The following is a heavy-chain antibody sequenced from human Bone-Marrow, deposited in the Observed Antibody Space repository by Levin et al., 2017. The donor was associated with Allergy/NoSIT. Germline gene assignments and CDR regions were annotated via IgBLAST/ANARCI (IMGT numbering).Heavy chain of an antibody. CDR1: GYTFTNYG. V-gene: IGHV1-18*01. CDR3: ARTTSQGYCSGGSCYSELGDDDGRDG. J-gene: IGHJ6*02. D-gene: IGHD2-15*01. Sequence: GESLKISCKTSGYTFTNYGITWVRQAPGQGPEWMGWISGYNGNTNYAQKLQGRVTMTTDTSTSTAYMELRSLRSDDTAVYYCARTTSQGYCSGGSCYSELGDDDGRDGWGQGTTVTVSS. CDR2: ISGYNGNT.